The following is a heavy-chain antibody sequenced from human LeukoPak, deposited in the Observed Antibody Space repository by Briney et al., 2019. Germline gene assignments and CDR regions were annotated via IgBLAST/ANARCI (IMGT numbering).Heavy chain of an antibody. D-gene: IGHD2-2*02. V-gene: IGHV3-21*01. J-gene: IGHJ4*02. CDR2: ISSSSSYI. Sequence: PGGSLRLSCAASGFTFSSYSMNWVRQAPGKGLEWVSSISSSSSYIYYADSVKGRFTISRDNAKNSLYLQMNSLRAEDKAVYYCAIIVVVPAAIRAIDYWGQGTLVTVSS. CDR3: AIIVVVPAAIRAIDY. CDR1: GFTFSSYS.